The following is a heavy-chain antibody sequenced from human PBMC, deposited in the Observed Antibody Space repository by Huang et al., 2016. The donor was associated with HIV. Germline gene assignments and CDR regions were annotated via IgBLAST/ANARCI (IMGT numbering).Heavy chain of an antibody. Sequence: QVQLVQSGAEAKKPGASVRVSCKTAGSTFSAYYVHWVRQAPGQGVTWMGWSNPNTAGTNYAQRYQGRLTVTRDRSITTAYMELTWLTSDDTAVYYCARGGLRWPAPFDFWGQGTLVTVSS. CDR3: ARGGLRWPAPFDF. CDR2: SNPNTAGT. J-gene: IGHJ4*02. V-gene: IGHV1-2*02. CDR1: GSTFSAYY. D-gene: IGHD4-17*01.